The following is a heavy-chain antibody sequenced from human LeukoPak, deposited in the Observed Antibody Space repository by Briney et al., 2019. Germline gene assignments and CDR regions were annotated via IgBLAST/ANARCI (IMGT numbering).Heavy chain of an antibody. V-gene: IGHV3-64*04. CDR1: GFSLRNSP. D-gene: IGHD2-2*01. CDR2: ISSNGGAT. J-gene: IGHJ6*02. Sequence: GGSLRLSCSASGFSLRNSPMHWVRQAPGKGLEDVSVISSNGGATYADSVKGRFTISRDNAKNSLYLQMNSLRAEDTAVYYCARDLSYCTITSCSYYYYGMDVWGQGTTVTVSS. CDR3: ARDLSYCTITSCSYYYYGMDV.